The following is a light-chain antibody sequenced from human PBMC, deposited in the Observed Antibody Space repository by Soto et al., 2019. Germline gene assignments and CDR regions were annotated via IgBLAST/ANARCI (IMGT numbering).Light chain of an antibody. CDR1: SSDVGTYNL. CDR2: DVT. J-gene: IGLJ3*02. V-gene: IGLV2-23*02. Sequence: QSVLTQPASVSGSPGQSITVSCTGTSSDVGTYNLVSWYQQHPGKAPKLMIYDVTKRPSGVSNRFSGSKSGNTASLTIFGLQAEDEADYYCCSYATSSTWVFGGGTKVTVL. CDR3: CSYATSSTWV.